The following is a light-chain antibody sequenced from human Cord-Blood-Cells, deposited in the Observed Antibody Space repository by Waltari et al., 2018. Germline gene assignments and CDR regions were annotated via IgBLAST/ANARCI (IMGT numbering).Light chain of an antibody. CDR1: SSDVGCYIL. J-gene: IGLJ2*01. CDR2: EGS. CDR3: CSYAGSSTFDVV. V-gene: IGLV2-23*03. Sequence: QSALTPPASVSGSPGQSSTISCTGTSSDVGCYILVPWYQQHPGKAPKLMIYEGSKRPSGVSNRFSGSKSGNTASLTISGLQAEDEADYYCCSYAGSSTFDVVFGGGTKLTVL.